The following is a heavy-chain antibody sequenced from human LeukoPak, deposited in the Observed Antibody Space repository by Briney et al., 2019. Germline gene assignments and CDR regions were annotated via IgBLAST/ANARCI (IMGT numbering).Heavy chain of an antibody. CDR2: LNPNSGAT. D-gene: IGHD1-26*01. CDR1: EYNFTAYY. Sequence: GASVKVSCKASEYNFTAYYLHWVRQAPGQGLEWVGWLNPNSGATNCAQKFQGRVTMTRDTSISTASMELSRLTSDDTAVYYCARDLRSGTDGNYAMDVWGQGTTVTVSS. CDR3: ARDLRSGTDGNYAMDV. J-gene: IGHJ6*02. V-gene: IGHV1-2*02.